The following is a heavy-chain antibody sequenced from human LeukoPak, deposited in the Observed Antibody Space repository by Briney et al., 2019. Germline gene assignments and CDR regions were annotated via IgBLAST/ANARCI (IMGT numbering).Heavy chain of an antibody. J-gene: IGHJ5*02. V-gene: IGHV3-74*01. CDR1: GFTFSSYW. CDR3: AKGIGSGILSNWFDP. D-gene: IGHD2/OR15-2a*01. CDR2: INSDGSST. Sequence: PGGSLRLSCAASGFTFSSYWMHWVRQAPGKGLVWVSRINSDGSSTSYADSVKGRFTISRDNAKNTLYLQMNSLRAEDTAVYYCAKGIGSGILSNWFDPWGQGTLVTVSS.